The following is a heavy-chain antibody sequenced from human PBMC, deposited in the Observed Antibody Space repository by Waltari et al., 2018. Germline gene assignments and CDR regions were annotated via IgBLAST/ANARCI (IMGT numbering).Heavy chain of an antibody. V-gene: IGHV1-2*02. D-gene: IGHD1-1*01. J-gene: IGHJ2*01. CDR3: AREATGTGPWYFDL. CDR1: GYTFTGYY. Sequence: QVQLVQSGAEVKKPGASVKVSCKASGYTFTGYYMHWVRQAPGQGRGWRGWINPNSGGTNYAQKFQGRVTMTRDTSISTAYMELSRLRSDDTAVYYCAREATGTGPWYFDLWGRGTLVTVSS. CDR2: INPNSGGT.